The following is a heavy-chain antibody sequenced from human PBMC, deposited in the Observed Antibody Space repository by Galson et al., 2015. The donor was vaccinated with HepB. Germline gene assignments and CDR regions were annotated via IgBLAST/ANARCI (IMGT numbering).Heavy chain of an antibody. V-gene: IGHV3-21*01. CDR1: RFTFGSYS. J-gene: IGHJ4*02. CDR3: ARVFDDYGPPNY. Sequence: SLRLSCAASRFTFGSYSMNWVRQTPGKGLEWVSSITTYNYKYQADSLKGRFTIYRDNAKNSLYLQMNSLRAEDTAVYYCARVFDDYGPPNYWGQGTLVTVSS. CDR2: ITTYNYK. D-gene: IGHD4-17*01.